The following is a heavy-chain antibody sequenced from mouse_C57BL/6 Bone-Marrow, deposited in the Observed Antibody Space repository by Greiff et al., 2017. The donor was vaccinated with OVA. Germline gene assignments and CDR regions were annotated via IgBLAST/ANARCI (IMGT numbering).Heavy chain of an antibody. CDR1: GYSITSGYY. D-gene: IGHD2-1*01. V-gene: IGHV3-6*01. CDR3: ARRESLYYGNSYYFDY. CDR2: ISYDGSN. Sequence: EVKLQESGPGLVKPSQSLSLTCSVTGYSITSGYYWNWIRQFPGNKLEWMGYISYDGSNNYNPSLKNRISITRDTSKNQFFLKLNSVTTEDTATYYCARRESLYYGNSYYFDYWGQGTTLTVSS. J-gene: IGHJ2*01.